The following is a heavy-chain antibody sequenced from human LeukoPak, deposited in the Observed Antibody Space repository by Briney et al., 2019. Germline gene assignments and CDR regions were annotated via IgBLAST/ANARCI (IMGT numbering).Heavy chain of an antibody. CDR3: ATLYSNYPNWFDP. D-gene: IGHD4-11*01. CDR1: GYSFTSYW. J-gene: IGHJ5*02. V-gene: IGHV5-51*01. CDR2: IYPGDSDN. Sequence: GEPLKISCKGSGYSFTSYWIGWVRQLPGKGLEWMGIIYPGDSDNRYSPFFQGQVTISADKSISTAYLQWRSRKASASVMFYCATLYSNYPNWFDPWGQGTLVSVSS.